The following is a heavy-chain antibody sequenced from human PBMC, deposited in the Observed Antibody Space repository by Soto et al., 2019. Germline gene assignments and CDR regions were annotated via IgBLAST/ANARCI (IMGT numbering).Heavy chain of an antibody. V-gene: IGHV5-51*01. CDR1: XYSFTSYW. Sequence: PGESLKISCKGSXYSFTSYWIGWVRQMPGKGLEWMGIIYPGDSDTRYSPSFQGQVTISADKSISTAYLQWSSLKASDTAMYYCARRDYYGSGSYYNDYWGQGTLVTVSS. J-gene: IGHJ4*02. CDR2: IYPGDSDT. CDR3: ARRDYYGSGSYYNDY. D-gene: IGHD3-10*01.